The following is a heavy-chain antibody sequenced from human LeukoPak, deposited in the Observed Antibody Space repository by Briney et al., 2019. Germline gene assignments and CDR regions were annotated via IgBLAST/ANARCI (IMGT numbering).Heavy chain of an antibody. Sequence: ASVKVSCKASGYTFTGYYMHWVRQAPGQGLEWVGWINPNSGGTNYAQKFQDWVTMTRDTSISTAYMELSRLRSDDTAVYYCARATMYSSGVDYWGQGTLVNVSS. CDR1: GYTFTGYY. J-gene: IGHJ4*02. V-gene: IGHV1-2*04. D-gene: IGHD6-25*01. CDR2: INPNSGGT. CDR3: ARATMYSSGVDY.